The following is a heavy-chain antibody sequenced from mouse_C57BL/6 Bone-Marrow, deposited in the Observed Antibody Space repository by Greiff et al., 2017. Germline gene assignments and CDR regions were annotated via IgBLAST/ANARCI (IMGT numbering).Heavy chain of an antibody. CDR1: GFNIKDDY. Sequence: VQLKQSGAELVRPGASVKLSCTASGFNIKDDYMHWVKQRPEQGLEWIGWIDPENGDTEYASKFQGKATITADTSSNTAYLQLSSLTSEDTAVYYCTTFYYGGYFDVWGTGTTVTVSS. V-gene: IGHV14-4*01. J-gene: IGHJ1*03. CDR2: IDPENGDT. D-gene: IGHD1-1*01. CDR3: TTFYYGGYFDV.